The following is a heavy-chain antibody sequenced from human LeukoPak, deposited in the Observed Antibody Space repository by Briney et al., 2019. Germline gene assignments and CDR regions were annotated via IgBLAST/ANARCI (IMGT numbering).Heavy chain of an antibody. V-gene: IGHV3-30-3*01. D-gene: IGHD2-15*01. CDR1: GFTFSSNA. CDR2: ISYDGSNK. J-gene: IGHJ4*02. Sequence: PGRSLRLSCAASGFTFSSNAMHWVRQAPGKGLEWVAVISYDGSNKYYADSVKGRFTISRDNSKNTLYLQMNSLRAEDTAVYYCAREARGGNFDYWGQGTLVTVSS. CDR3: AREARGGNFDY.